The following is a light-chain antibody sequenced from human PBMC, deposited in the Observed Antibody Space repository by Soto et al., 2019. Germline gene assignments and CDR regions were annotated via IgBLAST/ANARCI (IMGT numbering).Light chain of an antibody. Sequence: QSVLTQPASVSGSPGQSITISCTGISSDVGASNYVSWYQQHPGIAPKLMIYDVSNRPSGVSNRFSGSKSGNTASLTISGLQAEDEADYFCSSYTTTSVLFGGGTQLTVL. CDR3: SSYTTTSVL. J-gene: IGLJ2*01. CDR1: SSDVGASNY. V-gene: IGLV2-14*01. CDR2: DVS.